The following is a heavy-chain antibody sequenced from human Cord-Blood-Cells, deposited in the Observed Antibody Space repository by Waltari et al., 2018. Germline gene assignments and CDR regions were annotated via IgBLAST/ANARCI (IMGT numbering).Heavy chain of an antibody. J-gene: IGHJ2*01. V-gene: IGHV3-53*01. CDR2: IYSGGST. D-gene: IGHD7-27*01. Sequence: EVQLVGSGGGLIQPGGSLRLSCAASGFTVSSNYLSWVRQAPGKGLEWVSVIYSGGSTYSADSVKGRFTISRDNSKNTLYLQMNSLRAEDTAVYYCSKETGDRYFDLWGRGTLVTVSS. CDR1: GFTVSSNY. CDR3: SKETGDRYFDL.